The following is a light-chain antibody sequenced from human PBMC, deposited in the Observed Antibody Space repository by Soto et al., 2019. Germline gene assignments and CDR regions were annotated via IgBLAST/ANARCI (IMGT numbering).Light chain of an antibody. CDR3: AAWVDSLNDLV. CDR2: NNN. V-gene: IGLV1-44*01. J-gene: IGLJ2*01. CDR1: RSKIASTT. Sequence: QSVLTQPPSASGTPGQRGTSSCSGSRSKIASTTVNRYQPLPGTAPKLLIYNNNKRASGVPDRLAGSKSGTSASLAISGPQSEVEVDYYCAAWVDSLNDLVFGGGTKLTVL.